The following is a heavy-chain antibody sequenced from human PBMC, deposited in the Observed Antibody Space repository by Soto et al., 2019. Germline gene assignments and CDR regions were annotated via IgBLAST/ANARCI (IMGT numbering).Heavy chain of an antibody. J-gene: IGHJ5*02. CDR2: TYYRSKWYN. CDR1: GDSVSSNSAA. Sequence: SQTLSLTCAISGDSVSSNSAAWNWIRQSPSRGLEWLGRTYYRSKWYNDYAVSVKSRITINPDTSKNQFSPQLNSVTPEDTAVYYCAIGSAGRTTGTQHWFDPWGQGTLVTVSS. CDR3: AIGSAGRTTGTQHWFDP. V-gene: IGHV6-1*01. D-gene: IGHD1-1*01.